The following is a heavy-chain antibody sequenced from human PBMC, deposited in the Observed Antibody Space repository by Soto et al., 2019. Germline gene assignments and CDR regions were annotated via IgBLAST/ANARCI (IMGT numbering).Heavy chain of an antibody. CDR2: ISGSGGVT. Sequence: GGSLRLSCAASGFVFSNYVVTWVRQPPGRGLEWVAAISGSGGVTDYADSVRGRFTISRDNSKNTLYLQMNSVRVEDTAVYFCARRMFYGYNSFDYWGQGALVTVSS. CDR1: GFVFSNYV. V-gene: IGHV3-23*01. D-gene: IGHD5-18*01. J-gene: IGHJ4*02. CDR3: ARRMFYGYNSFDY.